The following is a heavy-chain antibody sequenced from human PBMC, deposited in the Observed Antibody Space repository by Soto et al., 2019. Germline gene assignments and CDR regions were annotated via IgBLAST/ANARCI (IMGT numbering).Heavy chain of an antibody. D-gene: IGHD6-19*01. V-gene: IGHV1-18*01. J-gene: IGHJ6*02. CDR1: GYTFTSYG. CDR3: AREQGEVAVAGTSYYYYYGMDV. Sequence: ASVKVSCKASGYTFTSYGISWVRQAPGQGLGWMGWISAYNGNTNYAQKLQGRVTMTTDTSTSTAYMELRSLRSDDTAVYYCAREQGEVAVAGTSYYYYYGMDVWGQGTTVTVSS. CDR2: ISAYNGNT.